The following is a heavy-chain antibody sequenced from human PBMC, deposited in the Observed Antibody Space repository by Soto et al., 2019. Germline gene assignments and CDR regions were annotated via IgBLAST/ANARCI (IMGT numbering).Heavy chain of an antibody. CDR2: ISYDGSNK. CDR1: GFTFSSYA. V-gene: IGHV3-30-3*01. Sequence: QVQLVESGGGVVQPGRSLRLSCAASGFTFSSYAMHWVRQAPGKGLEWVAVISYDGSNKYYADSVKGRFTISRDNSKNTLYLQMNSLRAEDTAVYYCARAPPMTMGTFDYWGQGTLVTVSS. J-gene: IGHJ4*02. D-gene: IGHD3-10*01. CDR3: ARAPPMTMGTFDY.